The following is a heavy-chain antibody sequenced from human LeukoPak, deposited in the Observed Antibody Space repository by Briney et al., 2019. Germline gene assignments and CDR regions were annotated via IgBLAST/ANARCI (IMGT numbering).Heavy chain of an antibody. CDR2: INPNTGGT. Sequence: GASVKVSCKASGYTFTGYYMHWVRQAPGQGLEWMGWINPNTGGTNWAQKFQGRVTMTRDTSITTAYMELSRLKSDDTAVYYCATVRDIVVGGGPYYFDYWGQGTLVTVSS. CDR3: ATVRDIVVGGGPYYFDY. CDR1: GYTFTGYY. V-gene: IGHV1-2*02. J-gene: IGHJ4*02. D-gene: IGHD2-15*01.